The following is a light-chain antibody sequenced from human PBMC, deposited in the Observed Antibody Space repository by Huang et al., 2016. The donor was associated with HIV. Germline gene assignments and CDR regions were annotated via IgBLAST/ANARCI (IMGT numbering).Light chain of an antibody. CDR3: QQYNTNSGYT. J-gene: IGKJ2*01. CDR1: QSVSTW. V-gene: IGKV1-5*03. Sequence: DIQMTQSPSTLSASVGDRGTITCRASQSVSTWLAWYQQRPGKAPKLLIYKASSLQIGVPSRCSGSGSGTEFTLTITSLQPDDFATYYCQQYNTNSGYTFGQGTKLEIK. CDR2: KAS.